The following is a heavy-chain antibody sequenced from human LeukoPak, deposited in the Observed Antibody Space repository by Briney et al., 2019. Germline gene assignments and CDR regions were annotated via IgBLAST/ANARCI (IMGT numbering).Heavy chain of an antibody. J-gene: IGHJ4*02. Sequence: SETLSLTCAVYGGSFSGYYWSWIRQPPGKGLEWIGYIYYSGSTNYNPSLKSRVTISVDTSKNQFSLKLSSVTAADTAVYYCARGHYDYVWGSYRKYYFDYWGQGTLVTVSS. D-gene: IGHD3-16*02. CDR1: GGSFSGYY. CDR2: IYYSGST. CDR3: ARGHYDYVWGSYRKYYFDY. V-gene: IGHV4-59*01.